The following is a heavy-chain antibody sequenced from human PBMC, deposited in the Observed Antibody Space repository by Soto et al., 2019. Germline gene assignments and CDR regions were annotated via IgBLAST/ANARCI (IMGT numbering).Heavy chain of an antibody. CDR3: ARGLPTVITTRQFDY. J-gene: IGHJ4*02. V-gene: IGHV3-30*01. D-gene: IGHD4-17*01. Sequence: SVRGRFTISRDNPNNTLYLQMNSLRAEDTAFYYCARGLPTVITTRQFDYWGQGTLVTVSS.